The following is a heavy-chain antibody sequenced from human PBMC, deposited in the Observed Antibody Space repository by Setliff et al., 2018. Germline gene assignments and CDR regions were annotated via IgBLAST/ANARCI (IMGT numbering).Heavy chain of an antibody. Sequence: GASVKVSCKASGYSFTSFSITWVRQAPGQGLEWLGWVSTYNGDTKSAQKFRGRVTMTTDISTSTVYMELRTLRSDDTAIYYCARLVRYCTRTSCQRTSGAELWGQGTLVTVSS. V-gene: IGHV1-18*01. CDR3: ARLVRYCTRTSCQRTSGAEL. J-gene: IGHJ4*02. D-gene: IGHD2-2*01. CDR2: VSTYNGDT. CDR1: GYSFTSFS.